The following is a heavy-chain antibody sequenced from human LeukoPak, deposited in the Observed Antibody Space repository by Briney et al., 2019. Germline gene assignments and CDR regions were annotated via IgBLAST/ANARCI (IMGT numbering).Heavy chain of an antibody. CDR1: GGSISSYY. V-gene: IGHV4-59*08. Sequence: PSETLSLTCTVSGGSISSYYWSWIRQPPGKGLEWIGYIYYSGSTNYNPSLKSRVTISVDTSKNQFSLKLSSVTAADTAVYYCARHRYTVVDAFDIWGQGTMVTVSP. CDR3: ARHRYTVVDAFDI. CDR2: IYYSGST. D-gene: IGHD3-16*02. J-gene: IGHJ3*02.